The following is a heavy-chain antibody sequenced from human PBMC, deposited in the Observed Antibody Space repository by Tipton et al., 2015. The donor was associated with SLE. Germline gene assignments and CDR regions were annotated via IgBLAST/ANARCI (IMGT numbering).Heavy chain of an antibody. CDR1: GGSINTDY. CDR2: IHFTGST. Sequence: TLSLTCTVSGGSINTDYWSWIRQPAGKGLEWLGRIHFTGSTYYNPSLSSRLTMSVDTSKNQFSLHLGSVTAADTAVYYCARDSTGGWYYFDYWGQGTLVTVSS. J-gene: IGHJ4*02. V-gene: IGHV4-4*07. CDR3: ARDSTGGWYYFDY. D-gene: IGHD6-19*01.